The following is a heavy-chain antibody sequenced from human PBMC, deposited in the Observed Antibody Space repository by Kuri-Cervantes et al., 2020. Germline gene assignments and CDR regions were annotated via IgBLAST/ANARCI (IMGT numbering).Heavy chain of an antibody. D-gene: IGHD3-22*01. J-gene: IGHJ4*02. V-gene: IGHV4-38-2*01. CDR2: IYHSGST. CDR1: GYSISSGYY. Sequence: GSLRLSCAVSGYSISSGYYWGWIRQPPGKGLEWIGSIYHSGSTYYNPSLKSRVTISVDTSKNQFSLKLSSVTAADTAVYYCARAGVVVMYFDYWGQGTLVTVSS. CDR3: ARAGVVVMYFDY.